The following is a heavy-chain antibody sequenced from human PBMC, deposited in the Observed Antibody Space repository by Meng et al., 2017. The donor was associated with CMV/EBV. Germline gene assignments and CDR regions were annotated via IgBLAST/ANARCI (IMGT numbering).Heavy chain of an antibody. D-gene: IGHD3-22*01. CDR3: ARRGGPTMIVVVPHFDY. CDR2: INHSGST. CDR1: GGSFSGYY. Sequence: GGSFSGYYWSWIRQPPGKGLEWIGEINHSGSTNYNPSLKSRVTISVDTSKNQFSLKLSSVTAADTAVYYCARRGGPTMIVVVPHFDYWGQGTLVTVSS. V-gene: IGHV4-34*01. J-gene: IGHJ4*02.